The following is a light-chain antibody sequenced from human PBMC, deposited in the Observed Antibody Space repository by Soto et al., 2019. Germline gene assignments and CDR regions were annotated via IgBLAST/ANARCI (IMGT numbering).Light chain of an antibody. V-gene: IGLV6-57*03. CDR2: EDN. CDR3: QSYDSSTQV. J-gene: IGLJ3*02. Sequence: NFMLTQPHSLSESPGKTVTISCTRISGSIASNYVQWYQQRPGSAPTTVIYEDNQRPSGVPDRFSGSIDSSSNSASLTISGLETEDEADYYCQSYDSSTQVFGGGTKLTVL. CDR1: SGSIASNY.